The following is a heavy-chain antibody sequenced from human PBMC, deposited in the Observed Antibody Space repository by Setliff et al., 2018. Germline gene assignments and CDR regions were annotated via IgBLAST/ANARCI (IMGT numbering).Heavy chain of an antibody. CDR2: INRDGSNI. J-gene: IGHJ3*02. CDR3: ARAFGGNSDAFDI. Sequence: GGSLRLSCAASGFTFERQGMNWVRQAPGKGLVWVSHINRDGSNIRYADSVKGRFTISRDIAKNTLYLQINSLRAEDTAVYYCARAFGGNSDAFDIWGQGTMVTVSS. CDR1: GFTFERQG. V-gene: IGHV3-74*01. D-gene: IGHD2-21*02.